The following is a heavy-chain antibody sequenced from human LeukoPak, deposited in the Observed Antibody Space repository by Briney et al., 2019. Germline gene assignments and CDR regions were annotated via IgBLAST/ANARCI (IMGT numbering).Heavy chain of an antibody. CDR1: GFTFDDYA. Sequence: GRSLRLSCAASGFTFDDYAMHWVRQAPGKGLEWVSGISWNSGSIGYADSVKGRFTISRDNAKNSLYQQMNSLRAEDTALYYCAKSHRINMGSGHDAFDIWGQGTMVTVSS. CDR3: AKSHRINMGSGHDAFDI. D-gene: IGHD3-10*01. CDR2: ISWNSGSI. V-gene: IGHV3-9*01. J-gene: IGHJ3*02.